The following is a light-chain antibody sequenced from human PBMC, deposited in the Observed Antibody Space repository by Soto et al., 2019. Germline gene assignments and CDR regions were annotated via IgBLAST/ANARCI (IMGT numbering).Light chain of an antibody. V-gene: IGLV1-47*02. Sequence: QYVLTQPPSASVTPGQRVTMSCSGSSSNIGSNSVYWYQQLPGTAPKLLIYNNNHRPAGVPDRFSGSKSGTSGSLAISGLRSEDEADYFCAAWDGSLSGRFVFGTGTKVTVL. J-gene: IGLJ1*01. CDR1: SSNIGSNS. CDR2: NNN. CDR3: AAWDGSLSGRFV.